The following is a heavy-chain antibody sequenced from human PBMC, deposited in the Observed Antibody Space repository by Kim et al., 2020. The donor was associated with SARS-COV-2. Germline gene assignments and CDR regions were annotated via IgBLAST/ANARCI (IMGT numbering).Heavy chain of an antibody. D-gene: IGHD3-16*02. CDR2: INPSGGST. CDR3: ARDGEMITFGGVIVRTAFDI. CDR1: GYTFTSYY. J-gene: IGHJ3*02. V-gene: IGHV1-46*01. Sequence: ASVKVSCKASGYTFTSYYMHWVRQAPGQGLEWMGIINPSGGSTSYAQKFQGRVTMTRDTSTSTVYMELSSLRSEDTAVYYCARDGEMITFGGVIVRTAFDIWGQGTMVTVSS.